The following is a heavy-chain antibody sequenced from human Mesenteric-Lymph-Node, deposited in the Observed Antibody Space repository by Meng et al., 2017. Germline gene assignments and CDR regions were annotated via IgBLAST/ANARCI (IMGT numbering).Heavy chain of an antibody. D-gene: IGHD3-22*01. Sequence: GGSLRLSCAASGFTFSSYGMHWVRQAPGKGLEWVAVIWYDGSNKYYADSVKGRFTLSRDNSKNTLYLQMNSLSAEDTAVYYCARGGGYYYDSSGYSTYYFDFWGQGTLVTVSS. CDR1: GFTFSSYG. CDR3: ARGGGYYYDSSGYSTYYFDF. J-gene: IGHJ4*02. CDR2: IWYDGSNK. V-gene: IGHV3-33*01.